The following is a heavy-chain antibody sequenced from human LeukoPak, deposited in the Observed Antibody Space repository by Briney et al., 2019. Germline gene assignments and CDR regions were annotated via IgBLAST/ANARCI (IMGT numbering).Heavy chain of an antibody. V-gene: IGHV5-51*01. CDR1: GYTFTGDW. D-gene: IGHD3-10*01. J-gene: IGHJ3*01. CDR3: AKQRPYYSGAGSYRAFDF. Sequence: GESLKISCKGSGYTFTGDWIGWVRQMPGKGLEWMGVIYPGDSDTRYNPSLQGQVRISVDKSISTAYLQWNSLKASDTAMYYCAKQRPYYSGAGSYRAFDFWGQGTMVTVSS. CDR2: IYPGDSDT.